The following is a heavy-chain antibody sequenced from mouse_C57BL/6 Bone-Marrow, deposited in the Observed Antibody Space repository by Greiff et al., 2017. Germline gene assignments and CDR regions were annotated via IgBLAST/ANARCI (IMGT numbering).Heavy chain of an antibody. Sequence: EVKLQESEGGLVQPGSSMKLSCTASGFTFSDYYMAWVRQVPEKGLEWVANINDDGSSTYYLDSFKSRFIISIDNAKNILYLQMSSLKSEYTATYYGAREVSSLYAMDYWGQGTSVTVSS. D-gene: IGHD1-1*01. J-gene: IGHJ4*01. CDR1: GFTFSDYY. CDR2: INDDGSST. CDR3: AREVSSLYAMDY. V-gene: IGHV5-16*01.